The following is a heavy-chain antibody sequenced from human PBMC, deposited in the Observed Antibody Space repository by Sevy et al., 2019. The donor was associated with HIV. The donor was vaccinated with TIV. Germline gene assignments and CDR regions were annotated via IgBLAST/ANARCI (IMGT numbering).Heavy chain of an antibody. J-gene: IGHJ4*02. CDR3: TTVEDCNLLDY. Sequence: GGSLRLSCAASGFTFSNAWMSWVRQAPGKGLEWVGRFKSNADGGTTDYAAPVKGRFTISRDDSKNTLYLQMNSLKTEDTAVYYCTTVEDCNLLDYWGQGTLVTVSS. V-gene: IGHV3-15*01. CDR2: FKSNADGGTT. D-gene: IGHD2-15*01. CDR1: GFTFSNAW.